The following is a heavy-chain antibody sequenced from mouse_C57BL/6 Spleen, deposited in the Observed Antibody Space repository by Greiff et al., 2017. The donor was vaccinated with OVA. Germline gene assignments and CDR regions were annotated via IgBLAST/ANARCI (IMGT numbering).Heavy chain of an antibody. CDR1: GYTFTDYE. J-gene: IGHJ4*01. V-gene: IGHV1-15*01. CDR3: TRRIAMDY. Sequence: VQLQQSGAELVRPGASVTLSCKASGYTFTDYEMHWVKQTPVHGLEWIGAIDPETGGTAYNQKFKGKAILTADKSSCTAYMELRSLTSEDSAVYYCTRRIAMDYWGQGTSVTVSS. CDR2: IDPETGGT.